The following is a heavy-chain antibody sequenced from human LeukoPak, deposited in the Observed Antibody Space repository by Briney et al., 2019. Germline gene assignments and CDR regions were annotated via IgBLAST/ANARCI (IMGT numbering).Heavy chain of an antibody. V-gene: IGHV3-30*02. Sequence: GGSLRLSCAASGFTFSSYGVHWVRQAPGKGLEWVAFIRYDGSNKYYADSVKGRFTISRDNSKNTLYLQMNSLRAEDTAVYYCAKPGVRGVIIHYYYMDVWGKGTTDTISS. J-gene: IGHJ6*03. CDR3: AKPGVRGVIIHYYYMDV. D-gene: IGHD3-10*01. CDR2: IRYDGSNK. CDR1: GFTFSSYG.